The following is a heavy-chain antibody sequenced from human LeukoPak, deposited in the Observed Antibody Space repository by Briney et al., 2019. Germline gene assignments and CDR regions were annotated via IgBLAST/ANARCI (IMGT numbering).Heavy chain of an antibody. J-gene: IGHJ5*02. D-gene: IGHD2-15*01. CDR1: GFTFSSYS. CDR2: ISSSSSYI. V-gene: IGHV3-21*01. CDR3: ARSCSSSSCAGWFDP. Sequence: GGSLRLSCAASGFTFSSYSMNWVRQAPGKGLEWVSSISSSSSYIYYADSVKGRFTISRDNAKNSLYLQMNSLIAEDTAVYYCARSCSSSSCAGWFDPWGKGTLVTVS.